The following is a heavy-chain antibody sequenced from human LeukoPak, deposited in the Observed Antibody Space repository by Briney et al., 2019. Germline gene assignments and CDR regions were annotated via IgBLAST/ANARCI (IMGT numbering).Heavy chain of an antibody. Sequence: SETLSLTCTVSGGSISSYYWSWIRQPPGKGLEWIGRIYTSGSTNYNPSLKSRATMSVDTSKNQFSLKLSSVTAADTAVYYCARECGGSCYSRWFDPWGQGTLVTVSS. J-gene: IGHJ5*02. D-gene: IGHD2-15*01. CDR1: GGSISSYY. CDR2: IYTSGST. CDR3: ARECGGSCYSRWFDP. V-gene: IGHV4-4*07.